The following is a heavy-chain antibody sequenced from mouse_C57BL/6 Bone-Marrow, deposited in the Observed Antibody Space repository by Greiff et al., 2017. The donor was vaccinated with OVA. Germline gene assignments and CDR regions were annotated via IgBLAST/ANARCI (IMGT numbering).Heavy chain of an antibody. D-gene: IGHD1-2*01. CDR3: ARNAYGLYAMDY. CDR1: GYTFTDYY. J-gene: IGHJ4*01. V-gene: IGHV1-76*01. Sequence: VQLQQSGAELVRPGASVKLSCKASGYTFTDYYINWVKQRPGQGLEWIARIYPGSGNTYYNEKFKGKATLTAEKSSSTAYMQLSSLTSEDSAVYFCARNAYGLYAMDYWGQGTSVTVSS. CDR2: IYPGSGNT.